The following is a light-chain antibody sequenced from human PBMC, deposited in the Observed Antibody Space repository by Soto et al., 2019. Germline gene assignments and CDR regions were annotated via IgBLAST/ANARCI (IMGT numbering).Light chain of an antibody. J-gene: IGLJ1*01. Sequence: QSVLTQPPSASGSLGQSVTISCTGTSSDIGGYNYVSWYQQHPGKAPKLIMYAVSNRSSEVPGRFSGSKSGNTASLTVSGLLAEDEADYFCSSYAAKTNLVFGTGTKLTVL. V-gene: IGLV2-8*01. CDR2: AVS. CDR3: SSYAAKTNLV. CDR1: SSDIGGYNY.